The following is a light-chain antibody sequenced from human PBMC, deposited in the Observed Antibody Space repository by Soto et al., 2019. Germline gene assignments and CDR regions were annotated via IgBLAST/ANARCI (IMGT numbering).Light chain of an antibody. J-gene: IGKJ4*01. CDR1: QSVSSY. Sequence: EIVLTQSPATLSLSPGERATLSCRASQSVSSYLAWYQQKPGQAPRLLIYDASNRATGIPARFSGSGSGTDFSLNISSLETEVFEVDYGPHRSKGLTFGGGTKVEIK. CDR2: DAS. V-gene: IGKV3-11*01. CDR3: PHRSKGLT.